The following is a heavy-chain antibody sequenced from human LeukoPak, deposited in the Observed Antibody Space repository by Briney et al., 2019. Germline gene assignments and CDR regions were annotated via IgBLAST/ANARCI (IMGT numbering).Heavy chain of an antibody. D-gene: IGHD4-17*01. CDR3: ASPDYGDYSPDY. CDR1: GGSIRSGDYY. V-gene: IGHV4-30-4*01. J-gene: IGHJ4*02. Sequence: PSQTLSLTCTVSGGSIRSGDYYWRWIRQPPGRGLEWIGDIYYSGSTYYNPSRKTRVTISVDTSKNQFALKLSSSTAADTAWYYCASPDYGDYSPDYWGEGTLVTLSS. CDR2: IYYSGST.